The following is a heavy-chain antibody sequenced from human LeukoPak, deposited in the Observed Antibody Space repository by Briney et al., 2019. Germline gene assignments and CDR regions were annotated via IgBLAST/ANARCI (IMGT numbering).Heavy chain of an antibody. CDR1: GGSINDYY. Sequence: SETLSLTCIVSGGSINDYYWSWIRQAPGKGLEWIGYIYYTGRTKYNPSVQSRVTISVDTSKNQFSLNLRSVTSADTAVYFCTRVSIHGDSDYWGQGTLVTVSS. J-gene: IGHJ4*02. CDR3: TRVSIHGDSDY. CDR2: IYYTGRT. V-gene: IGHV4-59*01.